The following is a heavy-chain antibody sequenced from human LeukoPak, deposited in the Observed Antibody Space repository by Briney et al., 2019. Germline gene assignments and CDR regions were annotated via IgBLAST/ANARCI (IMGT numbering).Heavy chain of an antibody. CDR2: XXISGSTI. J-gene: IGHJ4*02. Sequence: SSYEMXXVRQXXGXGXEXVXXXXISGSTIYYADSVKGRFTISRDNAKNSLYLQMNSLRAEDTAVYYCARDAYYYGSGSDLDYWGQGTLVTVSS. CDR1: SSYE. V-gene: IGHV3-48*03. D-gene: IGHD3-10*01. CDR3: ARDAYYYGSGSDLDY.